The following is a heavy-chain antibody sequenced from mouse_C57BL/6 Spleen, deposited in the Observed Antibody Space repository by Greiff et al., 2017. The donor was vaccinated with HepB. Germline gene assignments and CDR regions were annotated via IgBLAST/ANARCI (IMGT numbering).Heavy chain of an antibody. Sequence: VQLQQSGAELVKPGASVKISCKASGYAFSSYWMNWVKQRPGKGLEWIGQNYPGDGDTNYNGKFKGKATLTADKSSSTAYMQLSSLTSEDSAVYFCARKDGSSYEGYFDVWGTGTTVTVSS. CDR3: ARKDGSSYEGYFDV. CDR2: NYPGDGDT. D-gene: IGHD1-1*01. V-gene: IGHV1-80*01. J-gene: IGHJ1*03. CDR1: GYAFSSYW.